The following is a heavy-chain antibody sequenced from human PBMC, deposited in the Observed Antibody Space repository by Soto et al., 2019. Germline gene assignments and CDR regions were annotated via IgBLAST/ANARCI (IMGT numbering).Heavy chain of an antibody. Sequence: QVQLVESGGGVVQPGRSLRLSCAASGFTFSSYGMHWVRQAPGKGLEWVAVISYDGSIKYYADSVKGRFTISRDNSKNTLLLHIVSLRAADRAVHYCTKEYSSGRYYFHYWGQGTLVTVSS. CDR1: GFTFSSYG. V-gene: IGHV3-30*18. CDR3: TKEYSSGRYYFHY. CDR2: ISYDGSIK. J-gene: IGHJ4*01. D-gene: IGHD6-19*01.